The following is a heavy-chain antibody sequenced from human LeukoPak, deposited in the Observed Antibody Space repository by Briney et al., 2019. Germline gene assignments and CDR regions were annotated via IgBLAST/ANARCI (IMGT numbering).Heavy chain of an antibody. CDR1: GGTFSSYA. Sequence: SVKVSCKASGGTFSSYAISWVRQAPGQGLEWMGGIIPIFGTANYAQKFQGRVTITADESTSTAYMELSSLRSEDTAVYYCARDVNFYASGNHHDYWGQGTLVTVSS. D-gene: IGHD3-10*01. V-gene: IGHV1-69*13. CDR2: IIPIFGTA. J-gene: IGHJ4*02. CDR3: ARDVNFYASGNHHDY.